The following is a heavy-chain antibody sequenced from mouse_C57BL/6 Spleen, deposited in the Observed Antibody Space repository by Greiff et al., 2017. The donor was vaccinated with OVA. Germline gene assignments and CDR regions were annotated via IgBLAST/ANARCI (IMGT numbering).Heavy chain of an antibody. V-gene: IGHV1-64*01. D-gene: IGHD1-1*01. Sequence: QVQLQQPGAELVKPGASVKLSCKASGYTFTSYWMHWVKQRPGQGLEWIGMIHPNSGSTNYNEKFKSKATLTVDKSSSTAYMQLSSLTSEDSAVYYCAREVYSAGYFDDWGQGTTLTVSS. CDR1: GYTFTSYW. CDR2: IHPNSGST. J-gene: IGHJ2*01. CDR3: AREVYSAGYFDD.